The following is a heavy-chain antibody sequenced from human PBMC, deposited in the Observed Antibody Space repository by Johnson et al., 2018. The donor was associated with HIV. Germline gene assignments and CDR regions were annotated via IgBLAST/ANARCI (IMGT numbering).Heavy chain of an antibody. Sequence: VQVVESGGGLIQPGGSLRLSCAVSGLSVNRDFMTWVRQAPGKGLEWVSVIYSGGSTYYADSVKGRFTISRDNSKNTLYLQMNSLRAEDTAVYYCARENQDAFDIWGQGTMVTVSS. CDR1: GLSVNRDF. CDR3: ARENQDAFDI. CDR2: IYSGGST. V-gene: IGHV3-53*01. J-gene: IGHJ3*02.